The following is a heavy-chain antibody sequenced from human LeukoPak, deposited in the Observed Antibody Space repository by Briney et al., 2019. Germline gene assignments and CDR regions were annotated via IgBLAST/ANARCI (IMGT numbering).Heavy chain of an antibody. CDR3: ARDRADSSGYPDY. V-gene: IGHV4-59*12. CDR1: GVSINSYY. D-gene: IGHD3-22*01. Sequence: ASETLSLTCTVSGVSINSYYWSWIRQPPGKGLEWIGYISYSGNTNYNPSLRSRVTMSVDTSKNQFSLKLSSVTAADTAVYYCARDRADSSGYPDYWGQGTLVTVSS. J-gene: IGHJ4*02. CDR2: ISYSGNT.